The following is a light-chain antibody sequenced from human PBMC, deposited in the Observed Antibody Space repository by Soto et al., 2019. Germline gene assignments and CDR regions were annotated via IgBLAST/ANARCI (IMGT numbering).Light chain of an antibody. CDR1: DSDVGGYSY. CDR3: SSYTASNTYV. CDR2: DVS. J-gene: IGLJ1*01. Sequence: QSVLTQPASVSGSPGQSIAISCTGTDSDVGGYSYVSWYQQYPGKAPKLIIYDVSNRPSGVSDRFSGSKSGNTASLTISGLQAEDEADYYSSSYTASNTYVFGSGTKITVL. V-gene: IGLV2-14*01.